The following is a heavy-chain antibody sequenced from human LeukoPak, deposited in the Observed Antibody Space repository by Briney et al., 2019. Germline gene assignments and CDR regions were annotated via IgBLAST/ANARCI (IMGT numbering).Heavy chain of an antibody. CDR1: GFTFSDYA. V-gene: IGHV3-30-3*01. J-gene: IGHJ4*02. CDR3: ARDYWWNYDY. Sequence: AGGSLRLSCAAAGFTFSDYAMHWVRQAPGKGLEWVAVISKDGSDKYYPGSVRGRFTISRDNSKNTIYLQMDSLRAEDTPIYYCARDYWWNYDYWGQGTLVTVSS. CDR2: ISKDGSDK. D-gene: IGHD1-7*01.